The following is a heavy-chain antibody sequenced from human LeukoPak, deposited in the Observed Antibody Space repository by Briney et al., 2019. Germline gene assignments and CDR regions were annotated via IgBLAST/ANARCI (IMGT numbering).Heavy chain of an antibody. J-gene: IGHJ6*03. Sequence: GGSLRLSCAASGFTFSSYSMNWVRQAPGKGLEWVSSISSSSSYIYYADSVKGRFTISRDNAKNSLYLQMNSLRAEDTAVYYCARVQYYYDSSGYYYDGGYYYYMDVWGKGTTVTVSS. D-gene: IGHD3-22*01. V-gene: IGHV3-21*01. CDR2: ISSSSSYI. CDR3: ARVQYYYDSSGYYYDGGYYYYMDV. CDR1: GFTFSSYS.